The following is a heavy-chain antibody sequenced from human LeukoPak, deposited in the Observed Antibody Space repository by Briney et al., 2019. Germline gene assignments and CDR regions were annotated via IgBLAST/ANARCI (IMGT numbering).Heavy chain of an antibody. CDR3: AKAGRYSSGWYPAPLDY. Sequence: PGGSLRLSCAASGFTFSSYAMSWVRQAPGKGLEWVSAISGSGGSTYYADSVKGRFTISRDNSKNTLYLQMNSLRAEDTAVYYCAKAGRYSSGWYPAPLDYWGQGTLVTVPS. J-gene: IGHJ4*02. CDR1: GFTFSSYA. V-gene: IGHV3-23*01. D-gene: IGHD6-19*01. CDR2: ISGSGGST.